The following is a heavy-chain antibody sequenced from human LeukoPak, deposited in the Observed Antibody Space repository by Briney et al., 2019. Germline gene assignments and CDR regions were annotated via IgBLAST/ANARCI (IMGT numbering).Heavy chain of an antibody. CDR1: GFTFSSYG. D-gene: IGHD3-3*02. J-gene: IGHJ3*02. V-gene: IGHV3-33*01. Sequence: GGSLRLSCAASGFTFSSYGMHWVRQAPGKGLEWVAVIWYDGSNKYYADSVKGRFTISRDNSKNTLYLQMNSLRAADTAVYYCARHTAFTMAAFDIWGQGTMVTVSS. CDR2: IWYDGSNK. CDR3: ARHTAFTMAAFDI.